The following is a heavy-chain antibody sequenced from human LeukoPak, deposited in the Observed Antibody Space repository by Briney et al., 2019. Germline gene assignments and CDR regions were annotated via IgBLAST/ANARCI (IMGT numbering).Heavy chain of an antibody. CDR2: SYYSGST. CDR3: ARSKRLDY. Sequence: PSETLSLTCTVSGDSISSYYWTWIRQPPGKGLEWIGCSYYSGSTNYNPSLKSRVTISVDTSKNQFSLKLSSVTAADTAVYYCARSKRLDYWGQGTLVTVSS. V-gene: IGHV4-59*08. CDR1: GDSISSYY. J-gene: IGHJ4*02.